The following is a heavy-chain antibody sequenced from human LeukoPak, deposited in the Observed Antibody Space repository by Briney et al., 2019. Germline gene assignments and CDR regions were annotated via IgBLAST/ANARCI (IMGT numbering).Heavy chain of an antibody. CDR3: AGEGDYCSSTSCSNFDY. Sequence: ASVKVSCKASGYTFTSYYMHWVRQAPGQGLEWMGIINPSGGSTSYAQNFQGRVTMTRDTSTSTVYMELSSLRSEDTAVYCCAGEGDYCSSTSCSNFDYWGQGTLVTVSS. D-gene: IGHD2-2*01. V-gene: IGHV1-46*01. CDR1: GYTFTSYY. J-gene: IGHJ4*02. CDR2: INPSGGST.